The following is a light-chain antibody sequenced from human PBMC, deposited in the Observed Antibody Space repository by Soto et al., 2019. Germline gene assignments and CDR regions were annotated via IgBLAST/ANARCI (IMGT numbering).Light chain of an antibody. CDR3: QSYDSSLSSYV. CDR2: GNS. CDR1: SSNIGAGYD. J-gene: IGLJ1*01. V-gene: IGLV1-40*01. Sequence: QLVLTQPPSVSGAPGQRVTISCTGSSSNIGAGYDVHWYQQLPGTAPKLLIYGNSNRPSGVPDRFSGSKSGTSASLANTGLQAEDEADYYCQSYDSSLSSYVFGTGTKLTVL.